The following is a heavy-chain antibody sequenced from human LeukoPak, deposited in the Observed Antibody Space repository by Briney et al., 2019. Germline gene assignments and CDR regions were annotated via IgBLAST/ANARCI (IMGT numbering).Heavy chain of an antibody. CDR1: GYTFTSYG. Sequence: GASVKVSCKASGYTFTSYGISWVRQAPGQGLEWMGWISAYNGNTNYAQKLQGRVTMTTDTSTSTAYMELRSLRSDDTAVYYCARDPIHYDFWSGYYYYVHPHRYYYYMDVWGKGTTVTVSS. J-gene: IGHJ6*03. D-gene: IGHD3-3*01. CDR3: ARDPIHYDFWSGYYYYVHPHRYYYYMDV. V-gene: IGHV1-18*01. CDR2: ISAYNGNT.